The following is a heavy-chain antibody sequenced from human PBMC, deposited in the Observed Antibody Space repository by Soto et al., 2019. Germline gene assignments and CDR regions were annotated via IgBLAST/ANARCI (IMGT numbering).Heavy chain of an antibody. Sequence: QLQLQESGSGLVKPSQTLSLTCAVSGGSISSGGYSWSWIRQPPGKGLEWIGYISHSGSTYYNPAHTSRVTISGDRSKNQFALKVSSVTAADTAVYYCARWFDPWGQGTLVTVSS. CDR1: GGSISSGGYS. V-gene: IGHV4-30-2*01. CDR3: ARWFDP. J-gene: IGHJ5*02. CDR2: ISHSGST.